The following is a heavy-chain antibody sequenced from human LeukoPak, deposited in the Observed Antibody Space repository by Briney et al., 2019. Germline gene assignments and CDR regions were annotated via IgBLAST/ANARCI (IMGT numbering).Heavy chain of an antibody. J-gene: IGHJ4*02. V-gene: IGHV4-34*01. D-gene: IGHD2-21*02. CDR2: INHSGST. Sequence: KPSETLSLTCAVYGGSFSGYYWSWIRQPPGKGLEWIGEINHSGSTKYNPSLKSRVTISVDTSKNQFSLKLSSVTAADTAVYYCARGVVTAPQTFDYWGQGTLVTVSS. CDR3: ARGVVTAPQTFDY. CDR1: GGSFSGYY.